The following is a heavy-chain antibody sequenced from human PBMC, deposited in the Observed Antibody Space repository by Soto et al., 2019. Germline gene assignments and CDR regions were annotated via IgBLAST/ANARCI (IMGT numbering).Heavy chain of an antibody. V-gene: IGHV1-3*01. J-gene: IGHJ4*02. CDR2: INAGNGNT. CDR1: GYTFTSYA. D-gene: IGHD5-12*01. CDR3: ARGLHGYDSNY. Sequence: QVQLVQSGAEVKKPGASVKVSCKSSGYTFTSYAMDWVRQAPGQRLEWMGWINAGNGNTKYSQKFQGRVTITRDTSASSAYMELSSLRSEDTAVYYCARGLHGYDSNYWGQGTLVTVSS.